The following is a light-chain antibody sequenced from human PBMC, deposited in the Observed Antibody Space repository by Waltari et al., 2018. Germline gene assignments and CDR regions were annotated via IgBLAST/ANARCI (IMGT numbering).Light chain of an antibody. CDR3: LQRSNWPYS. CDR1: QSVSSS. CDR2: GAS. J-gene: IGKJ2*03. Sequence: EIVMTQSPATLSLSPGERATLSCRASQSVSSSFAWYQQKPGQAPRLLIYGASSRATGIPDRFSGSGSGTDFTLTISSLEPEDVAVYYCLQRSNWPYSFGQGTKVEIK. V-gene: IGKV3-15*01.